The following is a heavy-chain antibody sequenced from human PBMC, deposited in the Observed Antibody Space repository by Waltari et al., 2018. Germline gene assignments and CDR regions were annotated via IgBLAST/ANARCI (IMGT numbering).Heavy chain of an antibody. J-gene: IGHJ4*02. CDR2: VHHSGRT. CDR3: AGDRAIGLFFDY. CDR1: GDSISSNSW. D-gene: IGHD2-2*01. Sequence: QVQLQESGPGLVTPSGTLSPTCAVSGDSISSNSWWSWVRQSPGKGLEWIGQVHHSGRTHYNPSLQSRVTISVDKSKNQFSLNLNSVTAADTAVYYCAGDRAIGLFFDYWGQGTLVTVSS. V-gene: IGHV4-4*02.